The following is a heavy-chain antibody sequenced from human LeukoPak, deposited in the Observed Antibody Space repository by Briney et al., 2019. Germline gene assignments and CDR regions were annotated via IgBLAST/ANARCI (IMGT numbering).Heavy chain of an antibody. CDR1: GFTFTSSA. CDR3: AAVPRYYDFWSGHYYYMDV. Sequence: SVKVSCKASGFTFTSSAMQWVRQARGQRLEWIGWIVVSSGNTNYAQKFQERVTITRDMSTSTAYMELSSLRSEDTAVYYCAAVPRYYDFWSGHYYYMDVWGKGTTVTVSS. J-gene: IGHJ6*03. CDR2: IVVSSGNT. D-gene: IGHD3-3*01. V-gene: IGHV1-58*02.